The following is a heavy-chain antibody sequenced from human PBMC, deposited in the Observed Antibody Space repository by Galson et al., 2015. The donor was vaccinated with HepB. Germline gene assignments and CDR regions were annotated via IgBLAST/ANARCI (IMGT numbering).Heavy chain of an antibody. D-gene: IGHD6-19*01. Sequence: SVKVSCKASGYTFTGYYMHWVRQAPGQGLEWMGRINPNSGGTNYAQKFQGRVTMTRDTSISTAYMELSRLRSDDTAVYYCARSIAVAGPFDYWGQGTLVTVSS. J-gene: IGHJ4*02. CDR1: GYTFTGYY. CDR3: ARSIAVAGPFDY. CDR2: INPNSGGT. V-gene: IGHV1-2*06.